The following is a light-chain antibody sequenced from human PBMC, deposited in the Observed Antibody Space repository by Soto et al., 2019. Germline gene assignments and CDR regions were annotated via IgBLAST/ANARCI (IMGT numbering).Light chain of an antibody. CDR2: DVS. CDR3: SSYTRSNTLVV. CDR1: SSDVGAYDY. Sequence: QSVLTQPASVSGSPGQSITISCTGTSSDVGAYDYVSWYQQHPGKAPKLMIYDVSNRPSGVSNRFSGSKSGNTASLTSSGLQAEDEADYYCSSYTRSNTLVVFGGGTKLTVL. J-gene: IGLJ2*01. V-gene: IGLV2-14*01.